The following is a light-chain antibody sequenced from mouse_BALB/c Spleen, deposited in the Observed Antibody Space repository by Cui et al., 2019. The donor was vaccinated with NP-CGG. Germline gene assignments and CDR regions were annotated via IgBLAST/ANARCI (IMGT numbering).Light chain of an antibody. J-gene: IGLJ1*01. V-gene: IGLV1*01. CDR1: TGAVTTSNY. CDR3: ALWYSNHWV. Sequence: QAVVTQESALTTSPVETVTLTCRSSTGAVTTSNYANWVQEKPDHLFTGLIGGTNNRAPGVPARFSGSLIGDKAALTITGALTEDEAIYFCALWYSNHWVFGGGTKLTVL. CDR2: GTN.